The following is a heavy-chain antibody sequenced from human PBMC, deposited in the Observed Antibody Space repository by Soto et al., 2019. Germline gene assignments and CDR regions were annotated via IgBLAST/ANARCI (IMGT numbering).Heavy chain of an antibody. CDR1: GYSFTSYW. V-gene: IGHV5-51*01. D-gene: IGHD3-3*01. CDR3: ARRGSYYDFWSGYPFDY. J-gene: IGHJ4*03. Sequence: GESLKISCKGSGYSFTSYWIGWVRQMPGKGLEWMGIIYPGDSDTRYSPSFQGQVTISADKSISTAYLQWSSLKASDTAMYYCARRGSYYDFWSGYPFDYWGQGTTVTVSS. CDR2: IYPGDSDT.